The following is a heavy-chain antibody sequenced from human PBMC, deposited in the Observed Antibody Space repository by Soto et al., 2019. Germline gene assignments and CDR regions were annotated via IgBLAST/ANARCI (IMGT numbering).Heavy chain of an antibody. CDR2: INPNSGGT. J-gene: IGHJ6*02. D-gene: IGHD5-18*01. Sequence: ASVKVSCMASGYTFTGYYMHWVQQPPAQGLEWMGWINPNSGGTNYAQKFQGWVTMTRDTSISTAYMELSRLRSDDTAVYYCARDLLVDTAMVGYYYGMDVWGQGTTVTV. CDR3: ARDLLVDTAMVGYYYGMDV. V-gene: IGHV1-2*04. CDR1: GYTFTGYY.